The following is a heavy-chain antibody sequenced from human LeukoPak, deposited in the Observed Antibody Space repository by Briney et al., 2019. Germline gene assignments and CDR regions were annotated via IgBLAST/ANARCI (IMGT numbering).Heavy chain of an antibody. CDR2: INGGGGST. J-gene: IGHJ4*02. CDR1: GFISSSYA. D-gene: IGHD6-19*01. Sequence: GGSLRLSCAASGFISSSYAMSWVRQAPGKGLEWVSAINGGGGSTDYADSVKGRFTISRDNSKNTLYLQMNSLRAEDTAVYYCARAGYSSGWPYFDYWGQGTLVTVSS. V-gene: IGHV3-23*01. CDR3: ARAGYSSGWPYFDY.